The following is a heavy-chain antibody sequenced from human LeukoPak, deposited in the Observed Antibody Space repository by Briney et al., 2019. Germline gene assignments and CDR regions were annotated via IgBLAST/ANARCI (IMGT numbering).Heavy chain of an antibody. J-gene: IGHJ3*02. V-gene: IGHV4-34*01. CDR3: AGIIAAAGGRAFDI. Sequence: PSETLSLTCAVYGGPFSGYYWSWIRQPPGKGLEWIGEINHSGSTNYNPSLKSRVTISVDTSKNQFSLKLSSVTAADTAVYYCAGIIAAAGGRAFDIWGQGTMVTVSS. D-gene: IGHD6-13*01. CDR1: GGPFSGYY. CDR2: INHSGST.